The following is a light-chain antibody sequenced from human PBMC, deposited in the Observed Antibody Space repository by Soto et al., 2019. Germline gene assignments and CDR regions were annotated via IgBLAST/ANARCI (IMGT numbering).Light chain of an antibody. CDR2: DVT. CDR3: SSFSSSSTLV. Sequence: QSVLTQPASVSGSPGHSITISCTGTSNDVGGYNYVSWFQQHPGKAPKLLIYDVTNRPSGVSNRFSGSKSGNTASLTISGLQAEDEPDYYCSSFSSSSTLVFGGGTKVTVL. J-gene: IGLJ2*01. V-gene: IGLV2-14*03. CDR1: SNDVGGYNY.